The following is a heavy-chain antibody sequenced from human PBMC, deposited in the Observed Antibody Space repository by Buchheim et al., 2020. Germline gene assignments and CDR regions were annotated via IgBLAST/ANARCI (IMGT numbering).Heavy chain of an antibody. Sequence: QVQLQESGPGLVRPSETLSLTCTVTPGSVSSGRYYWTWIRQPPGKELEWIGYVYYSGSTSFHPSLESRVPMSVAPSKNQFSLKLSSVTAADTAVYYCAREVGAYEFGTAYWYFDLWGRGTL. CDR1: PGSVSSGRYY. CDR2: VYYSGST. D-gene: IGHD1-26*01. V-gene: IGHV4-61*01. CDR3: AREVGAYEFGTAYWYFDL. J-gene: IGHJ2*01.